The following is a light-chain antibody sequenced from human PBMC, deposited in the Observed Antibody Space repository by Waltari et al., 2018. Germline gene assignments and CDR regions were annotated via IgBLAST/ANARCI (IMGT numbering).Light chain of an antibody. CDR1: QSLLHSNGYNY. J-gene: IGKJ4*01. V-gene: IGKV2-28*01. CDR3: MQALQTPVT. CDR2: LGS. Sequence: DIVMTQSPLSLPVTPGEPASISCRSSQSLLHSNGYNYLDWYLQNPGQSPQLLIYLGSNLASGVPDRFSGSGSGTDFTLKISRVEAEDVGVYYCMQALQTPVTFGGGTKVEIK.